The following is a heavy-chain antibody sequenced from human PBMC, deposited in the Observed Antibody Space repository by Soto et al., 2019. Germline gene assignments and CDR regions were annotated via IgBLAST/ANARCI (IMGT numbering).Heavy chain of an antibody. Sequence: SEKLCLTYTVSGGSMIAYYWNWMRQPPGKGLQWIGYTYYSGSTTYNPSLKSRVTISVDSSKNQFSLKLDSVTPADTAVYYCAIVRVPAATRYIVYRGPGPLRTVS. CDR2: TYYSGST. J-gene: IGHJ4*02. D-gene: IGHD2-2*01. V-gene: IGHV4-59*01. CDR1: GGSMIAYY. CDR3: AIVRVPAATRYIVY.